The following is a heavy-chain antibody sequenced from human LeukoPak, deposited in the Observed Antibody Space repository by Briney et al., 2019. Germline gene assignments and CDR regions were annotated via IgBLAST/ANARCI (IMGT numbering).Heavy chain of an antibody. Sequence: GGSLRLSCVASGFTFSSYGMHWVRQAPGKGLEWVAVISYDGSNKYYADSVKGRFTISRDNSKNTLYLQMNSLRAEDTAVYYCAKTYPPLITMVRGVITQFDYWGQGTLVTVSS. J-gene: IGHJ4*02. V-gene: IGHV3-30*18. D-gene: IGHD3-10*01. CDR1: GFTFSSYG. CDR2: ISYDGSNK. CDR3: AKTYPPLITMVRGVITQFDY.